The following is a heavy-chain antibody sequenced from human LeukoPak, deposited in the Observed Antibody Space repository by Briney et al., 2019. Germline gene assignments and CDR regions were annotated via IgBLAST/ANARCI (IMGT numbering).Heavy chain of an antibody. CDR3: ARSLCSGGSCRSRYWD. V-gene: IGHV1-18*01. CDR2: ISAYNGNT. J-gene: IGHJ4*02. CDR1: GYTFTSYG. D-gene: IGHD2-15*01. Sequence: ASVKVSCKASGYTFTSYGISWVRQAPGQGLEWMGWISAYNGNTNYAQKLQGRVTMTTDTSTSTAYMELRSLRSDDTAVYYCARSLCSGGSCRSRYWDWGQGTLVTVSS.